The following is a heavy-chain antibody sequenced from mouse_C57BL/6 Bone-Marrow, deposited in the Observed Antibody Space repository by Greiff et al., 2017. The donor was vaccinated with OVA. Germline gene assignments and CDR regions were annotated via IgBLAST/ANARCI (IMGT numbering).Heavy chain of an antibody. J-gene: IGHJ3*01. D-gene: IGHD2-1*01. V-gene: IGHV5-9-1*02. CDR1: GFTFSSYA. CDR2: ISSGGDYI. Sequence: EVMLVESGEGLVKPGGSLKLSCAASGFTFSSYAMSWVRQTPEKRLEWVAYISSGGDYIYYADTVKGRFTISRDNARNTLYLQMSSLKSEDTAMYYCTRDPPLYYGTSWFAYWGQGTLVTVSA. CDR3: TRDPPLYYGTSWFAY.